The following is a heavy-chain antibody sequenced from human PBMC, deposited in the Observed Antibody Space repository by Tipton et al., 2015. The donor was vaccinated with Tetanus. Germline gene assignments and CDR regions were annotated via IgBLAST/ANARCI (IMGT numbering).Heavy chain of an antibody. D-gene: IGHD3-16*01. Sequence: SLRLSCAASGFTLSRNSMNWVRQAPGKGLEWVSSISGSGSYISYADSVKGRFTISRDNAKNSLYLHMKSLSAEDTAVYYCASGGTLDYWGQGAMVSVSS. V-gene: IGHV3-21*01. CDR3: ASGGTLDY. J-gene: IGHJ4*02. CDR2: ISGSGSYI. CDR1: GFTLSRNS.